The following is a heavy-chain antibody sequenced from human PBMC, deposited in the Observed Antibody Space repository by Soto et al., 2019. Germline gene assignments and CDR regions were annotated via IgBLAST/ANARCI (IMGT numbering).Heavy chain of an antibody. V-gene: IGHV3-30*18. CDR3: AKDPRHLEYYFDY. CDR1: GFTFSSYG. CDR2: ISYDGSNK. Sequence: QVQLVESGGGVVQPGRSLRLSCAASGFTFSSYGMHWVRQAPGKGLEWVAVISYDGSNKYYADSVKGRFTISRDNSKNTLYLQMNSLSAEDTAVYYCAKDPRHLEYYFDYWGQGTLVTVS. D-gene: IGHD3-3*02. J-gene: IGHJ4*02.